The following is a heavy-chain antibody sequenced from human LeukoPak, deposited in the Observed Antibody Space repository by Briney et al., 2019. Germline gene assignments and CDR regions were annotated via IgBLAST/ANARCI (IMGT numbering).Heavy chain of an antibody. CDR2: IYYSGST. Sequence: SETLSLTCTVSGGSISSRNYYWGWIRQPPGKGLEWIGSIYYSGSTYYNPSLKSRVTVSVDTSKNEFSLKLSSVTAADTAVYYCARGIAAFDYWGQGTLVTVSS. J-gene: IGHJ4*02. CDR3: ARGIAAFDY. CDR1: GGSISSRNYY. D-gene: IGHD6-13*01. V-gene: IGHV4-39*07.